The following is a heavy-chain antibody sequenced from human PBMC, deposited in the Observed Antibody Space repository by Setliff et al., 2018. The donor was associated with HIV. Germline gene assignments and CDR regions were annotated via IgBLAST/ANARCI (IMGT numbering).Heavy chain of an antibody. CDR1: GGSFSSYS. CDR3: ARARNKWGTFDY. V-gene: IGHV1-69*13. D-gene: IGHD1-26*01. Sequence: PSVKVSCKASGGSFSSYSISWVRQAPGQGLEWVGGIIPIFGTVNYAQRFQGRVTISADGSTSSAYMELNSLRSEDTAVYYCARARNKWGTFDYWGQGTLVTVSS. J-gene: IGHJ4*01. CDR2: IIPIFGTV.